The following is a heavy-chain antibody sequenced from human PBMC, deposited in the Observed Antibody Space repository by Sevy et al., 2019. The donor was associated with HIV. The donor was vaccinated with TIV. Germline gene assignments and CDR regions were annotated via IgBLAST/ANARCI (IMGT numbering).Heavy chain of an antibody. D-gene: IGHD2-2*01. CDR2: ISFDGSNK. CDR3: ARGGWDIVVVPAAFDI. Sequence: GGSRLSCAASGFTFSGYTLHWVRQAPGKGLEWVAVISFDGSNKYYVDSVKGRFTISRDNSKNTLYLQMNSLRPEDTAVYYCARGGWDIVVVPAAFDIWGQGTMVTVSS. J-gene: IGHJ3*02. CDR1: GFTFSGYT. V-gene: IGHV3-30-3*01.